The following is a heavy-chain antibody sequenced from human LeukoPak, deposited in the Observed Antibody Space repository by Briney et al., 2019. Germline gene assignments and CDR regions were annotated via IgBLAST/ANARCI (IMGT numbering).Heavy chain of an antibody. D-gene: IGHD3-16*01. V-gene: IGHV3-23*01. CDR2: IASDGSK. Sequence: GGSLRLSCAASGFTFSSHAMDRVRQAPEKGLEWVSSIASDGSKYYADTLKGRFAISRDNSKNTLYLQINTLRAEDTALYYCAKEGAGRRFAFDDWGQGTLVTVSS. CDR1: GFTFSSHA. J-gene: IGHJ4*02. CDR3: AKEGAGRRFAFDD.